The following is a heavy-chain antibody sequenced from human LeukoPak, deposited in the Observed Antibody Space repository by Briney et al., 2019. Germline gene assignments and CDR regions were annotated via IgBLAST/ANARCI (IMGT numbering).Heavy chain of an antibody. V-gene: IGHV1-69*13. Sequence: GASVKVSCKASGGTFSSYAISWVRQAPGQGLEWMGGIIPIFGTANYAQKFQGRVTITADESTSTAYMELSSLRSEDTAVYYCARGMTPLEYSSSPGGYWGQGTLVTVSS. CDR3: ARGMTPLEYSSSPGGY. CDR2: IIPIFGTA. D-gene: IGHD6-6*01. J-gene: IGHJ4*02. CDR1: GGTFSSYA.